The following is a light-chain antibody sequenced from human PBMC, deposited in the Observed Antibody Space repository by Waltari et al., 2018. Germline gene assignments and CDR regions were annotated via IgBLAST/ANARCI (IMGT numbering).Light chain of an antibody. CDR1: HTLLHTNGNNH. V-gene: IGKV2-28*01. CDR3: TQALQHPFT. Sequence: DILLTQSPLALTVTPGKPASISCRSTHTLLHTNGNNHLNWYLQKPGQSPQQLIYVGSTRASGVPDRFTGSGSGTDFTLKISRVEAEDVGIYYCTQALQHPFTFGQGTRLEI. CDR2: VGS. J-gene: IGKJ5*01.